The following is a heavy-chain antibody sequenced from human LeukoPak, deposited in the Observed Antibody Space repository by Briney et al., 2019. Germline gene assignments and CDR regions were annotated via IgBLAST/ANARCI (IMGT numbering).Heavy chain of an antibody. CDR3: ARAEAMDV. CDR1: GVSISETSYY. V-gene: IGHV4-34*01. J-gene: IGHJ6*02. CDR2: INHSGST. Sequence: ETLSLTCTVSGVSISETSYYWSWIRQPPGKGLEWIGEINHSGSTNYNPSLKSRVTISVDTSKNQFSLKLSSVTAADTAVYYCARAEAMDVWGQGTTVTVSS.